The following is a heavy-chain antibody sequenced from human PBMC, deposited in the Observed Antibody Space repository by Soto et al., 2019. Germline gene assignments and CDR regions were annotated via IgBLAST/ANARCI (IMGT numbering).Heavy chain of an antibody. CDR3: AREADSSSWSFGAFDI. CDR2: IYYSGST. V-gene: IGHV4-31*03. D-gene: IGHD6-13*01. J-gene: IGHJ3*02. CDR1: GGSISSGGYY. Sequence: QVQLQESGPGLVKPSQTLSLTCTVSGGSISSGGYYWSWIRQHPGKGLEGIGYIYYSGSTYYNPSLKSRVTISVDTSKNQFSLKLSSVTAADTAVYYCAREADSSSWSFGAFDIWGQGTMVTVSS.